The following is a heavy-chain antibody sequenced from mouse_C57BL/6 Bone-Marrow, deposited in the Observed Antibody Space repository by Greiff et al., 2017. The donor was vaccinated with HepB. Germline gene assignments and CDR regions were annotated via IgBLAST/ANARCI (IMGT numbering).Heavy chain of an antibody. V-gene: IGHV1-64*01. Sequence: VQLQQSGAELVKPGASVKLSCKASGYTFTSYWMHWVKQRPGQGLEWIGMIHPNSGSTNYNEKFKSKATLTVDKSSSTAYMQLSSLTSEDSAVYYCARSYDYDYAMDYWGQGTSVTVSS. D-gene: IGHD2-4*01. J-gene: IGHJ4*01. CDR3: ARSYDYDYAMDY. CDR1: GYTFTSYW. CDR2: IHPNSGST.